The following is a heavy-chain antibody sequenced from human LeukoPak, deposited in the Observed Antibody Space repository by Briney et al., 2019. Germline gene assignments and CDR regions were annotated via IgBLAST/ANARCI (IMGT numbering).Heavy chain of an antibody. V-gene: IGHV4-34*01. D-gene: IGHD6-19*01. CDR3: ARGFPPGSGSRGSHAFDV. Sequence: SETLSLTCAVSALSFSAYYWNWIRQSRGKGREGIGEINYGGSTKYTPSLEGRGTILIDTSKNQFSLKLTSVTAADTAVYYCARGFPPGSGSRGSHAFDVWGQGTMVTVSS. CDR1: ALSFSAYY. CDR2: INYGGST. J-gene: IGHJ3*01.